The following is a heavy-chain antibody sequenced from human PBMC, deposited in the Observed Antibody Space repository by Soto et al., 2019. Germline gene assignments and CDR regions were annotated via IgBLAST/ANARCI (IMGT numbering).Heavy chain of an antibody. CDR2: ISGSGDNT. Sequence: VSLQLSCAASGFTFSSYAMSWVRQAPGTGLEWVSGISGSGDNTYYADSEKGRFTISRDNSENTLYLQMNSLRAEDTAVYYCAKAADYSGSGSHYLLFDYWGQGTLVTVSS. V-gene: IGHV3-23*01. CDR1: GFTFSSYA. CDR3: AKAADYSGSGSHYLLFDY. D-gene: IGHD3-10*01. J-gene: IGHJ4*02.